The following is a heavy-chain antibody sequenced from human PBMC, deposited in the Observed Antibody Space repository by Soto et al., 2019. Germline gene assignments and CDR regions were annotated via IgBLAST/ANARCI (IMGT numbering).Heavy chain of an antibody. J-gene: IGHJ1*01. CDR1: GFTFSSYG. CDR3: ARDRGMIVSGDFQH. D-gene: IGHD3-22*01. V-gene: IGHV3-33*01. CDR2: IWYDGSNK. Sequence: QVQLVESGGGVVQPGRSLRLSCAASGFTFSSYGMHWVRQAPGKGLEWVAVIWYDGSNKNYADSVKGRFTISRDNSKNTLYLQMNSLRAEDTAVYYCARDRGMIVSGDFQHWGQGTLVTVSS.